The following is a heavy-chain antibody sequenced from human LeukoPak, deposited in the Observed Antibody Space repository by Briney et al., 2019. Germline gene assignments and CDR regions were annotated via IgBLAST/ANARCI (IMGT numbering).Heavy chain of an antibody. CDR3: ARDYGGNSDLGYFDY. CDR2: INHSGST. J-gene: IGHJ4*02. D-gene: IGHD4-23*01. Sequence: SETLSLTRAVYGGSFSGYYWSWIRQPPGKGLEWIGEINHSGSTNYNPSLKSRVTISVDTSKNQFSLKLSSVTAADTAVYYCARDYGGNSDLGYFDYWGQGTLVTVSS. V-gene: IGHV4-34*01. CDR1: GGSFSGYY.